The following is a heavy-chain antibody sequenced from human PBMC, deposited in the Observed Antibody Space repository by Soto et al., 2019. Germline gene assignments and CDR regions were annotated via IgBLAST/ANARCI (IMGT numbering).Heavy chain of an antibody. J-gene: IGHJ5*01. CDR2: IRSGRYGGTA. CDR3: STIPRNGHGHPFDS. CDR1: GFTFGDYA. D-gene: IGHD2-8*01. V-gene: IGHV3-49*03. Sequence: GGSLRLSCSGSGFTFGDYAVSWFRQTPGRGLECVGFIRSGRYGGTADYAASVQGRFTISRDDSRSVAYLQMSSLKSEDTGVYHCSTIPRNGHGHPFDSWGQGTLVT.